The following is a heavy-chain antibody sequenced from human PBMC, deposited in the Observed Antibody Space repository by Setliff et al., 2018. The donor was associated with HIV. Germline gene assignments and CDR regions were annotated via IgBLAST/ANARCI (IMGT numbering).Heavy chain of an antibody. D-gene: IGHD2-21*01. V-gene: IGHV4-34*01. J-gene: IGHJ3*01. CDR3: VRGRDFIVRHLHFTAGGAYDV. Sequence: SETLSLTCAFYGESMSGYFWTWIRQSPGTGLEWLGEIAHSGGTNYKSSLKSRLTISVDPSRNQFSLRLTSVTVADTAVYYCVRGRDFIVRHLHFTAGGAYDVWGPGTLITVSS. CDR1: GESMSGYF. CDR2: IAHSGGT.